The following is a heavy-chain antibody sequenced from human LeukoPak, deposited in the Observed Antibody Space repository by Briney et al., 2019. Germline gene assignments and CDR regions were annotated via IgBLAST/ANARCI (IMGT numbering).Heavy chain of an antibody. Sequence: GSSVKVSCKASGGTFSSYAISWVRQAPGQGLEWMGIINPSGGSTSYAQKFQGRVTMTRDTSTSTVYMELSSLRSEDTAVYYCARDRQDDFWIGLWGYFDYWGQGTLVTVSS. CDR3: ARDRQDDFWIGLWGYFDY. CDR2: INPSGGST. V-gene: IGHV1-46*01. CDR1: GGTFSSYA. J-gene: IGHJ4*02. D-gene: IGHD3-3*01.